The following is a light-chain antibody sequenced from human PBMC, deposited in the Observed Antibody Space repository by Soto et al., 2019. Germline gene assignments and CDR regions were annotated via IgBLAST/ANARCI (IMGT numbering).Light chain of an antibody. CDR3: HQRSSTPLP. Sequence: DVQMTQSPSSLSESVGDSVTITGRASQSVFNHLSGFQQRPGKGPKLLIYDASSLHAGVPSRFSGGGYGTAFTLTISTVHPADSAIYYCHQRSSTPLPFGRGTRVELK. CDR1: QSVFNH. CDR2: DAS. V-gene: IGKV1-39*01. J-gene: IGKJ4*01.